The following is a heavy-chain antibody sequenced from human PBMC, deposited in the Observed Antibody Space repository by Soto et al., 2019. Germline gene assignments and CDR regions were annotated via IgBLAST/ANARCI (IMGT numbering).Heavy chain of an antibody. V-gene: IGHV1-3*01. CDR1: GYTFTSYA. D-gene: IGHD4-17*01. Sequence: ASVKVSCKASGYTFTSYAMHWVRQAPGQRLEWMGWINAGNGNTKYSQKFQGRVTITRDTSASTAYMELSSLRSEDTAVYYCARDYYGDYDYYYGMDVWGQGTTVTVSS. J-gene: IGHJ6*02. CDR3: ARDYYGDYDYYYGMDV. CDR2: INAGNGNT.